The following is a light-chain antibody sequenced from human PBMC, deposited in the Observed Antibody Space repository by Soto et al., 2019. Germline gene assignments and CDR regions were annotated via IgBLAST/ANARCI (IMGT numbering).Light chain of an antibody. V-gene: IGLV5-45*01. Sequence: QSVLTQPASLSASPGASASLTCTLRSGINVGTYRIYWYQQKPGSPPQYLLRYKSDSDNQQGSGVPSRFSGSKDASANAGILLISGLQSGDEADYYCMIWHSSAWVFGGGTQLTVL. CDR2: YKSDSDN. CDR3: MIWHSSAWV. CDR1: SGINVGTYR. J-gene: IGLJ3*02.